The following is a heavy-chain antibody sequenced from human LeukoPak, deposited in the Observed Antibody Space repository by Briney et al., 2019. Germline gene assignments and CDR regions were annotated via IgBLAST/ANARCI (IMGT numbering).Heavy chain of an antibody. J-gene: IGHJ4*02. D-gene: IGHD3-3*01. V-gene: IGHV4-34*01. CDR3: ARGLGYDFWSGYYQYYFDY. CDR2: INHSGST. Sequence: SETLSLTCTVSGGSISSYYWSWIRQPPGKGLEWIGEINHSGSTNYNPSLKSRVTISVDTSKNQFSLKLSSVTAADTAVYYCARGLGYDFWSGYYQYYFDYWGQGTLVTVSS. CDR1: GGSISSYY.